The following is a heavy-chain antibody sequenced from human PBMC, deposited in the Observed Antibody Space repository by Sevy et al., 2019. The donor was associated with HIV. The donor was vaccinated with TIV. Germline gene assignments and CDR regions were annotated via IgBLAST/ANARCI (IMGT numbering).Heavy chain of an antibody. CDR1: GGSITSLY. CDR3: AGENAWGRGYS. J-gene: IGHJ4*02. Sequence: SETLSLTCTVSGGSITSLYWNWIRQPPGKGLEWIANIYYNGHINYNPSLKSRVTLSLDTSNNQFSLRLNSVTAADTAMYYCAGENAWGRGYSWGQGTLVTVSS. D-gene: IGHD1-26*01. CDR2: IYYNGHI. V-gene: IGHV4-59*08.